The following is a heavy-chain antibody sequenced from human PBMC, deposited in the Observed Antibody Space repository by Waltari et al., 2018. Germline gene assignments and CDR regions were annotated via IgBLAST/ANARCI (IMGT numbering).Heavy chain of an antibody. CDR2: IYHSGST. J-gene: IGHJ3*02. CDR1: GYSISSGYY. V-gene: IGHV4-38-2*01. Sequence: QVQLQESGPGLVTPSETLSLTCAVSGYSISSGYYWGWIRQPPGKGLEWIGSIYHSGSTYYNPSLKSRVTISVDTSKNQFSLKLSSVTAADTAVYYCARREQWLVFAFDIWGQGTMVTVSS. CDR3: ARREQWLVFAFDI. D-gene: IGHD6-19*01.